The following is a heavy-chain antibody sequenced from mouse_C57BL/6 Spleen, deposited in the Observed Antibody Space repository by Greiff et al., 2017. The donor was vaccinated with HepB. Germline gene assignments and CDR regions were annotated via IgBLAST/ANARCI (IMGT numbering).Heavy chain of an antibody. CDR2: INPNNGGT. D-gene: IGHD1-1*01. CDR1: GYTFTDYN. CDR3: ARGHYGSSYWFAY. V-gene: IGHV1-18*01. J-gene: IGHJ3*01. Sequence: EVKLQQSGPELVKPGASVKIPCKASGYTFTDYNMDWVKQSHGKSLEWIGDINPNNGGTIYNQKFKGKATLTVDKSSSTAYMELRSLTSEDTAVYYCARGHYGSSYWFAYWGQGTLVTVSA.